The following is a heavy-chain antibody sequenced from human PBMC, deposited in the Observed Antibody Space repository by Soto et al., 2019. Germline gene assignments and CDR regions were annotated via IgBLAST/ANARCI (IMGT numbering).Heavy chain of an antibody. D-gene: IGHD2-2*01. V-gene: IGHV4-39*01. CDR2: IYYSGIT. J-gene: IGHJ4*02. CDR3: ASYLPADMRALVRGVVVGC. CDR1: GGSISNSHYY. Sequence: QLQLEESGPGLEKPSETLSLTCTVSGGSISNSHYYWGWIRQPPGEGLEWIGAIYYSGITYYNPSLESRVTTSVDTSNNQCSLKLTSVTAADTAVYYCASYLPADMRALVRGVVVGCWGQGTLVTVSS.